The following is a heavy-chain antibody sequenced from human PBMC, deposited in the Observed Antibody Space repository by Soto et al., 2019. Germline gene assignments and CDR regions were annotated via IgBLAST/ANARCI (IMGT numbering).Heavy chain of an antibody. D-gene: IGHD3-16*01. J-gene: IGHJ6*02. CDR1: GYIFVNYG. CDR3: VMMDNYVTPTPQDV. CDR2: ISPYTGNT. Sequence: QVQLVQSGDEVKKPGASVKVSCKASGYIFVNYGIAWVRQAPGQGLEWMGWISPYTGNTHSASKVQGRLTMTTDTSTSTAYMDRGSLTSDDTAVYYCVMMDNYVTPTPQDVWGQGPRVTGSS. V-gene: IGHV1-18*01.